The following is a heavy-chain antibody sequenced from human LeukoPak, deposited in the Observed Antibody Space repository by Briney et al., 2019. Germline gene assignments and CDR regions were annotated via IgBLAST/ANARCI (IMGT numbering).Heavy chain of an antibody. Sequence: ASVKVSCKPSGYTFTVYGVSWVRQAPGQGLEWMGWISAYNGNTNYAQKLQGRVTMTTDTSTSTDYMELRSLTSDDTAVYYCARGGYSYGSQISLGYWGQGTLVTVSS. J-gene: IGHJ4*02. D-gene: IGHD5-18*01. CDR3: ARGGYSYGSQISLGY. CDR2: ISAYNGNT. V-gene: IGHV1-18*04. CDR1: GYTFTVYG.